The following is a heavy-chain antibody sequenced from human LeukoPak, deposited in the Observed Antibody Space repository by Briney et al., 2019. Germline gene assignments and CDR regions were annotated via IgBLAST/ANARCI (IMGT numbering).Heavy chain of an antibody. Sequence: ASMNVSCKASGFTFTDHYIHWVRQGPRQGLEWIGYIGPHSTFTSSPQEFQGRVTMTRDASMSTAYMELTRLTSDDTAVYYCVREGEGPLSKDFDYWGQGTLVTVSS. CDR3: VREGEGPLSKDFDY. V-gene: IGHV1-2*02. CDR1: GFTFTDHY. CDR2: IGPHSTFT. D-gene: IGHD2/OR15-2a*01. J-gene: IGHJ4*02.